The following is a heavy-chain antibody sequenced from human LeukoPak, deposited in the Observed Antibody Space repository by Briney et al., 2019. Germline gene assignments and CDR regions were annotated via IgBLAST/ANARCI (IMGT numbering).Heavy chain of an antibody. V-gene: IGHV3-7*01. Sequence: AGGSLRLSCAASGFTFSTYAMSWVHQAPGKGLEWVANIKQDGSEKYYVDSVKGRFTISRDNAKNSLYLQMNSLRAEDTAVFYCARGYSNFRQFDYWGQGTLSPSPQ. D-gene: IGHD4-11*01. CDR1: GFTFSTYA. CDR2: IKQDGSEK. J-gene: IGHJ4*02. CDR3: ARGYSNFRQFDY.